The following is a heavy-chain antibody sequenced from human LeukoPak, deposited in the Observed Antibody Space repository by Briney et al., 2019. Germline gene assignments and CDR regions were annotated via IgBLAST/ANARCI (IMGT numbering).Heavy chain of an antibody. CDR3: ARESEESFDY. Sequence: GSLRLSCAASGFTFSPYAMNWVRQAPGKGLEWVSSIGGSGSSIYYADSVKGRFTISRDNAKNSLYLQMNSLRAEHTAVYYCARESEESFDYWGQGTLVTVSS. CDR2: IGGSGSSI. CDR1: GFTFSPYA. J-gene: IGHJ4*02. V-gene: IGHV3-21*01.